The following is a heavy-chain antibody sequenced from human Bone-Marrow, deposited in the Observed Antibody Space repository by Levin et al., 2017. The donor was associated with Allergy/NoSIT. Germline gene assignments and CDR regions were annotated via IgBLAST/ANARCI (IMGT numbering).Heavy chain of an antibody. J-gene: IGHJ6*02. CDR3: ARLLGYCTTTTCQGIGVGGMDV. Sequence: PGGSLRLSCKASGYTFSSYGVSWVRQAPGQGPEWMGWISPYTGNTYYSEKFQDRVTMTTDASTKTAYMELRSLRSDDTAVYYCARLLGYCTTTTCQGIGVGGMDVWGQGTTVTV. D-gene: IGHD2-8*01. CDR2: ISPYTGNT. CDR1: GYTFSSYG. V-gene: IGHV1-18*01.